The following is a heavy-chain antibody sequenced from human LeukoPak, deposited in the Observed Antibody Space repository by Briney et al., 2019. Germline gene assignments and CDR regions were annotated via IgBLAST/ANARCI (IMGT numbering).Heavy chain of an antibody. Sequence: ASVTVSCTASGYTFTSYAMHWVRQAPGQRLEWMGWINAGNGNTKYSQKFQGRVTITRDTSASTAYMELSSLRSEDTAVYYCARKVPSGYYFLWGQGTLVTVSS. CDR2: INAGNGNT. D-gene: IGHD3-3*01. J-gene: IGHJ4*02. CDR1: GYTFTSYA. CDR3: ARKVPSGYYFL. V-gene: IGHV1-3*01.